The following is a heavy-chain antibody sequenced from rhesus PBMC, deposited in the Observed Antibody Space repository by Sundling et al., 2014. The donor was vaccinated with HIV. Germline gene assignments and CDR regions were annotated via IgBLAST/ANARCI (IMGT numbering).Heavy chain of an antibody. Sequence: QLQLQESGPGLVKPSETLSVTCAVSGGSISSSYWSWIRQAPGKGLEWIGYIYGSGSSTNYNPSLKSRVTLSVDTSKNQLSLKLSSVTAADTAVYYCARATYSGSWTTNFDYWGQGVLVTVSS. CDR1: GGSISSSY. CDR3: ARATYSGSWTTNFDY. CDR2: IYGSGSST. D-gene: IGHD6-25*01. V-gene: IGHV4-169*01. J-gene: IGHJ4*01.